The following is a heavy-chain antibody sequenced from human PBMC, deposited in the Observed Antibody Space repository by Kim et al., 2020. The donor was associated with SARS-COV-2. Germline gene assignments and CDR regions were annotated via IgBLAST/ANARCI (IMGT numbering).Heavy chain of an antibody. CDR3: AKDRYXGYDXXVRXXDY. V-gene: IGHV3-9*01. J-gene: IGHJ4*02. Sequence: GGSLRLSCAASGFTFDDYAMHWVRQAPGKGLXXVSGISWNSGSIGYADSVKGRFXISRDXAKNXXYLXXNSLRXEDTALYYCAKDRYXGYDXXVRXXDYWXXGTLVXVSX. CDR2: ISWNSGSI. D-gene: IGHD5-12*01. CDR1: GFTFDDYA.